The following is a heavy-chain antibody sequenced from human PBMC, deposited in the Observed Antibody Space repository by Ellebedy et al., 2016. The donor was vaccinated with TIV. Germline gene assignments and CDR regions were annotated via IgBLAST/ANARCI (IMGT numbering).Heavy chain of an antibody. J-gene: IGHJ4*02. V-gene: IGHV5-51*01. CDR1: GYSFTSYW. CDR2: IYPADSNT. Sequence: GESLKTSCKGSGYSFTSYWIGWVRQMPGKGLEWKGIIYPADSNTRYSPSFQGQVTISADKSISTAYLQWSSLKASDSAMYYCARPSMIMFGGVTPFDYWGQGTLVTVSS. CDR3: ARPSMIMFGGVTPFDY. D-gene: IGHD3-16*01.